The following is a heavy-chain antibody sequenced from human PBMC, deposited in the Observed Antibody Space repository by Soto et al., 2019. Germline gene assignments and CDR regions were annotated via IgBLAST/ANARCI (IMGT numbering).Heavy chain of an antibody. CDR3: AKVTLSRRRYHFAF. D-gene: IGHD6-13*01. Sequence: GGSLRLSCAASGFTFSSYAMSWVRQAPGKGLEWVSAISGSGGSTYYADSVKGRFTISRDNSKNALYLQMNSLRAEDTAVYYCAKVTLSRRRYHFAFWGQGTLVTVSS. J-gene: IGHJ4*02. V-gene: IGHV3-23*01. CDR2: ISGSGGST. CDR1: GFTFSSYA.